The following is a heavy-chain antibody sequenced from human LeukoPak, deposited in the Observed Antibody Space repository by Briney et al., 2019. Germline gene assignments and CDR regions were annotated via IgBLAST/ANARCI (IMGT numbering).Heavy chain of an antibody. V-gene: IGHV5-51*01. CDR1: GYSFTSYW. CDR3: ARHVSGSYDDY. Sequence: GESLKISCKGSGYSFTSYWIGWVRQMPGKGLEWMGIIYPGDSDIRYSPSFQGQVTVSADKSISTAYLQWGSLKASDTAMYYCARHVSGSYDDYWGQGTLVTVSS. CDR2: IYPGDSDI. D-gene: IGHD1-26*01. J-gene: IGHJ4*02.